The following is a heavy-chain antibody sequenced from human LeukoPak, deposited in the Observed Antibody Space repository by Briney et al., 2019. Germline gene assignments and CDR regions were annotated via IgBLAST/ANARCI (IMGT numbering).Heavy chain of an antibody. V-gene: IGHV1-2*02. CDR1: GYTFTIYY. J-gene: IGHJ4*02. D-gene: IGHD5-24*01. CDR2: INPNSGGT. CDR3: ARDLAEMATITSVY. Sequence: ASVTVSFTASGYTFTIYYMHWVRQAPGQGLEWMGWINPNSGGTNYAQKFQGRVTMTRDTSSSTAYMELTRLRSDDTAVYYCARDLAEMATITSVYWGQGTLVTVSS.